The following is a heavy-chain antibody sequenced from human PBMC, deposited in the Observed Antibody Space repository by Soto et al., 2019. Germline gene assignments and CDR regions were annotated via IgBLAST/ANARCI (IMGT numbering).Heavy chain of an antibody. Sequence: WGTLTLSCAASGFTFSSYDMSWIRQAPGKGLEWISDISSSGVSTYYADCAKVRVTISRDKSKLTLYLQMDSLRAVDTAAYYCAKDLEPMSTIYFDYWGQGTLVTVSS. V-gene: IGHV3-23*01. CDR2: ISSSGVST. CDR3: AKDLEPMSTIYFDY. CDR1: GFTFSSYD. J-gene: IGHJ4*02. D-gene: IGHD2-2*01.